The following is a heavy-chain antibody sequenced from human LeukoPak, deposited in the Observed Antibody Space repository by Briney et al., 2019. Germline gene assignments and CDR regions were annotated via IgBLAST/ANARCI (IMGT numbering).Heavy chain of an antibody. Sequence: GGSLRLSCAASGFTFSSYEMNWVRQAPGKGLEWVSYISSSGSTIYNADSVKGRFTISRDNAKNSLYLQMNSLRDEDTAVYYCAREVVVAATDWFDPWGQGTLVTVSS. V-gene: IGHV3-48*03. J-gene: IGHJ5*02. D-gene: IGHD2-15*01. CDR1: GFTFSSYE. CDR3: AREVVVAATDWFDP. CDR2: ISSSGSTI.